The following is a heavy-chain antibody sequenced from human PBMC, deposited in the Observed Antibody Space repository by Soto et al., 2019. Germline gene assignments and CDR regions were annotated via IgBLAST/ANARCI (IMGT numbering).Heavy chain of an antibody. V-gene: IGHV4-59*01. CDR3: ARRVKYCSGRRHAYHISY. Sequence: SETLSLTCTVSGGSISSYYWSWIRQPPVKGLEWIGYIYYSGDTNYNPSLKSRVTISVDTSKNQFSLKLSSVTAADTAVYYCARRVKYCSGRRHAYHISYWGKRTPDTVSS. D-gene: IGHD3-10*01. J-gene: IGHJ4*01. CDR1: GGSISSYY. CDR2: IYYSGDT.